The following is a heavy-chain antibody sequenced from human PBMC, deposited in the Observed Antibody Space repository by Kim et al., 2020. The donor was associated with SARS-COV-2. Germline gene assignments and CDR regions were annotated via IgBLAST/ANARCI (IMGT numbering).Heavy chain of an antibody. Sequence: SETLSLTCTVSGGSISGYYWTWIRQPPGKGLEWIGYIYYSGSTNYNPSLKSRVTISVDTSKNQFSLKLISVTAADTAVYYCARIRRGSSGSYGMDVWGQGTTVTVSS. D-gene: IGHD6-19*01. V-gene: IGHV4-59*01. CDR2: IYYSGST. CDR3: ARIRRGSSGSYGMDV. J-gene: IGHJ6*02. CDR1: GGSISGYY.